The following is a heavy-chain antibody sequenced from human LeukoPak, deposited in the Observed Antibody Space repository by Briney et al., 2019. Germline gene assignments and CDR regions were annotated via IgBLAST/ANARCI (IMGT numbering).Heavy chain of an antibody. D-gene: IGHD1-26*01. V-gene: IGHV4-59*01. J-gene: IGHJ4*02. CDR3: ARVTGIVGATRFDC. CDR2: IYYSGST. Sequence: SETLSLTCTVSGGSISSYYWSWIRQPPGKGLEWIGYIYYSGSTNYNPSLKSRVTISVDTSKNQFSLELSSVTAADTAVYYCARVTGIVGATRFDCWGQGTLVTVSS. CDR1: GGSISSYY.